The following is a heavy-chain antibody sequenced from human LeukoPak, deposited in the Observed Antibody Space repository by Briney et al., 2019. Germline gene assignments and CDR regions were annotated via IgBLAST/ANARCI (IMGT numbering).Heavy chain of an antibody. Sequence: PGGSLRLSCEVSGITFSSHWMTWVRQAPGKGLEWVATIEKDGREKDYVDSVKGRFTISRDNSKNTLYLQMNSLRAEDTAVYYCARDRGLWFGTNQNWFDPWGQGTLVTVSS. CDR2: IEKDGREK. D-gene: IGHD3-10*01. J-gene: IGHJ5*02. V-gene: IGHV3-7*01. CDR1: GITFSSHW. CDR3: ARDRGLWFGTNQNWFDP.